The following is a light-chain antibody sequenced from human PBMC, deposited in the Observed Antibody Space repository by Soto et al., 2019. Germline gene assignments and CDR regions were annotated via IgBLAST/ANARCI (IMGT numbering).Light chain of an antibody. V-gene: IGKV1-39*01. J-gene: IGKJ1*01. Sequence: DIKLNRTPSNLSGSVEDRGSITCRASQHINRFLAWYQHKPGKAPKLLIYTASTLKSGVPSRFSGSGSGTDFTLTISSLQPEDFATYYCQQSYITPLAFCQGTKVDIK. CDR2: TAS. CDR1: QHINRF. CDR3: QQSYITPLA.